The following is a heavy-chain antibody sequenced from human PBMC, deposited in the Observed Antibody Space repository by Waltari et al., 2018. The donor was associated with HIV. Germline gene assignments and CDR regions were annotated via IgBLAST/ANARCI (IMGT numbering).Heavy chain of an antibody. CDR3: ARDLNGATPDY. V-gene: IGHV4-38-2*02. CDR1: GYSIISAYY. CDR2: IYHSGNT. J-gene: IGHJ4*02. Sequence: QVQLQESGPGLVTSSETLSLTGAVSGYSIISAYYWGWIRQPPGKGLEWIGSIYHSGNTYYNPSLKSRVTISVDTSKNQFSLKLSSVTAADTAVYYCARDLNGATPDYWGQGTLVTVSS. D-gene: IGHD2-8*01.